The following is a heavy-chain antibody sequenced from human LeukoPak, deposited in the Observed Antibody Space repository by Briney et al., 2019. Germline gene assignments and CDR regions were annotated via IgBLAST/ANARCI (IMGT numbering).Heavy chain of an antibody. J-gene: IGHJ4*02. Sequence: GGSLRLSCAASGFTFSSYSMSWVRQAPGKGLEWVGFIRNKAYGGTTEYAASVKGRFTISRDDSKSIAYLQMNSLKTEDTAMYYCTRGYCSSSSCYKYYFDYWGQGTLVTVSS. D-gene: IGHD2-2*02. V-gene: IGHV3-49*04. CDR2: IRNKAYGGTT. CDR3: TRGYCSSSSCYKYYFDY. CDR1: GFTFSSYS.